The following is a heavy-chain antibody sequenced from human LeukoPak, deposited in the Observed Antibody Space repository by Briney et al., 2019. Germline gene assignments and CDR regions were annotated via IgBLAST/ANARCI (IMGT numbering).Heavy chain of an antibody. J-gene: IGHJ4*02. D-gene: IGHD6-13*01. V-gene: IGHV3-64*01. CDR3: ARGGIAAAYDY. CDR1: GFTFSSDA. CDR2: ISSNGGST. Sequence: GGSLRLSCAASGFTFSSDAMHWVRQAPGKGLEYVSAISSNGGSTYYANSVKGRFTISRDNSKNTLYLQMGSLRAEDMAVYYCARGGIAAAYDYWGQGTLVTVSS.